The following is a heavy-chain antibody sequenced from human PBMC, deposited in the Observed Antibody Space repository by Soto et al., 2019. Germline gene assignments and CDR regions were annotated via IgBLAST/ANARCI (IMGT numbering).Heavy chain of an antibody. D-gene: IGHD4-17*01. V-gene: IGHV5-51*01. J-gene: IGHJ3*02. Sequence: GGSPKISCKGSGYSFTSYWIGLVRQMPRKGLEGVGSIYPGDSDTRYSTSFQGQVTISADKSISTAYLQWSSLKASDTAMYYCARTPSLTVLAFDIWGQGTMVTVSS. CDR1: GYSFTSYW. CDR2: IYPGDSDT. CDR3: ARTPSLTVLAFDI.